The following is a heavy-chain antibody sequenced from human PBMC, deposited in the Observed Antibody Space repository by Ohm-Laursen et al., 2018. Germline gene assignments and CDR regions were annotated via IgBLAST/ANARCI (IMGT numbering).Heavy chain of an antibody. Sequence: SLRLSCSASGFSFSDYDMHWVRLLTGKRLEWVSGIDAAGRTYYSASMEGRFTISRENDKNSLYLQVDNLRAGDTAVYYCAREERGSDFQGIDYWGQGTLVTVSS. D-gene: IGHD3/OR15-3a*01. CDR3: AREERGSDFQGIDY. J-gene: IGHJ4*02. CDR1: GFSFSDYD. V-gene: IGHV3-13*01. CDR2: IDAAGRT.